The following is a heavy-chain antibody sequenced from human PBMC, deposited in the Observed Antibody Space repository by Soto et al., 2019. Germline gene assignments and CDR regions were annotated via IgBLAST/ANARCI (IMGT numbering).Heavy chain of an antibody. V-gene: IGHV3-23*01. D-gene: IGHD2-8*01. CDR3: AKDALLDIVLIGRGHGKTIPNCFVS. CDR2: ISGSGGST. Sequence: PGGSLRLSCAGSGFTFSSYAMSWVRQAPGKGLEWVSAISGSGGSTYYADSVKGRFTISRDNSKNTLYLQMNSLRAEDTAVYYCAKDALLDIVLIGRGHGKTIPNCFVSWCQGTLVTVSS. J-gene: IGHJ5*01. CDR1: GFTFSSYA.